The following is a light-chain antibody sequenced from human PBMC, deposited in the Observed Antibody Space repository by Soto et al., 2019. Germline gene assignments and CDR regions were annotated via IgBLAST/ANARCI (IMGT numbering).Light chain of an antibody. Sequence: IQLTQSPSSVSASVGDRVTISCRASQDISKGLAWYQQKPGKAPKPLIYATSSLQSGVPSRFSGSRSGTSFTFTISSLQAEDFATYYCQEAHGFPWMFGQGTRV. J-gene: IGKJ1*01. CDR2: ATS. CDR3: QEAHGFPWM. CDR1: QDISKG. V-gene: IGKV1-12*02.